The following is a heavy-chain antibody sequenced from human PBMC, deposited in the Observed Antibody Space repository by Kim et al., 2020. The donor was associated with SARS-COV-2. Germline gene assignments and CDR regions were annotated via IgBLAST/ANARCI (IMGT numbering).Heavy chain of an antibody. CDR3: ARHPPHSDILTGYGMPPHFDY. J-gene: IGHJ4*02. Sequence: SETLSLTCTVSGGSISSSSYYWGWIRQPPGKGLEWIGSIYYSGSTYYNPSLKSRVTISVDTSKNQFSLKLSSVTAADTAVYYCARHPPHSDILTGYGMPPHFDYWGQGTLVTVSS. V-gene: IGHV4-39*01. CDR2: IYYSGST. CDR1: GGSISSSSYY. D-gene: IGHD3-9*01.